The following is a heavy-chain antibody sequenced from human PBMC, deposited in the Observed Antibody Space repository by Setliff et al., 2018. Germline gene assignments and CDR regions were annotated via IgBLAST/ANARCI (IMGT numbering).Heavy chain of an antibody. Sequence: SETLSLTCTVSGGSISSGVYYWAWIRQPPGKGLEWIGRIYYRGDTYYNASLKGRGTISVDTSKNQFSLRLTSVTAADTAVYYCARTGTYRYFDYWGQGALVTVSS. D-gene: IGHD1-1*01. V-gene: IGHV4-39*01. CDR2: IYYRGDT. CDR1: GGSISSGVYY. CDR3: ARTGTYRYFDY. J-gene: IGHJ4*02.